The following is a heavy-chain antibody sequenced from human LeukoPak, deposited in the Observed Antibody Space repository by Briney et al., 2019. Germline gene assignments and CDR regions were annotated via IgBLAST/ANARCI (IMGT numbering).Heavy chain of an antibody. CDR3: ARETTTLLSFFDY. V-gene: IGHV4-4*07. CDR2: IYTSGST. Sequence: SGTLSLTCAVSGGSISSSNWWSWIRQPAGKGLEWIGRIYTSGSTNYNPSLKTRVTISVDTSKNQFSLELSSVTAAVTAVYYCARETTTLLSFFDYWGQGTLVTVSS. D-gene: IGHD1-26*01. J-gene: IGHJ4*02. CDR1: GGSISSSNW.